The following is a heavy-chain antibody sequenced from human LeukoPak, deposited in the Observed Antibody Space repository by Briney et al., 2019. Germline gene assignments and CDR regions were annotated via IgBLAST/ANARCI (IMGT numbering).Heavy chain of an antibody. J-gene: IGHJ4*02. V-gene: IGHV1-2*06. Sequence: GASVKVSCKTSGYTFTGYYMQCVRQAPGQGLEWMGRINPNSGDTNYAQKFQGRVTMTRDTSISTAYMELSRLRSDDTAVYFCARGTTTIIDYWGQGTLVTVSS. D-gene: IGHD1-26*01. CDR3: ARGTTTIIDY. CDR1: GYTFTGYY. CDR2: INPNSGDT.